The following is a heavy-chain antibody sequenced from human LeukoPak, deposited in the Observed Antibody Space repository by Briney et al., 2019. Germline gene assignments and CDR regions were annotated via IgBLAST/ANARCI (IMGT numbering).Heavy chain of an antibody. J-gene: IGHJ6*03. Sequence: SETLSLTCTVSGGSISSSSYYWGWIRQPPGKGLEWIGSIYYTGSTYYNPSLKSRVTISVDTSKNQFSLKLSSVTAADTAVYYCATLMGRPMGYYYYYMDVWGKGTTVTVSS. D-gene: IGHD6-6*01. CDR1: GGSISSSSYY. CDR3: ATLMGRPMGYYYYYMDV. CDR2: IYYTGST. V-gene: IGHV4-39*01.